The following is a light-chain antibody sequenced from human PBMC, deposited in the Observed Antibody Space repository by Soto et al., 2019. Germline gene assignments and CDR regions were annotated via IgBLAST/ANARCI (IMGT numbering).Light chain of an antibody. V-gene: IGLV1-40*01. J-gene: IGLJ2*01. Sequence: QSVLTQSPSVSGAPGQRVTIPCTGSSSNIGAGYDVHWYQQLPGTAPKLLIYGNSNRPSGVPDRFSGSKSGTSASLAITGLQDEDEADYYCQSYDSSLSGVVLGGGTKLTVL. CDR1: SSNIGAGYD. CDR2: GNS. CDR3: QSYDSSLSGVV.